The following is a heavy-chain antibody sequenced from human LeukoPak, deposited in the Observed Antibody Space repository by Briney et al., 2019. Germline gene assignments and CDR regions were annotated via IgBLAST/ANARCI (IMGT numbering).Heavy chain of an antibody. Sequence: SETLSLTCTVSGASIRSGDYYWSWIRQPPGKGLEWIGYIYDSGSTYYNPSLKSRITISVDTSENRFSLKLSSVTATDTAVYYCARDCSGGSCYGAFDIWGQGIMVIVSS. CDR3: ARDCSGGSCYGAFDI. CDR2: IYDSGST. CDR1: GASIRSGDYY. D-gene: IGHD2-15*01. J-gene: IGHJ3*02. V-gene: IGHV4-30-4*01.